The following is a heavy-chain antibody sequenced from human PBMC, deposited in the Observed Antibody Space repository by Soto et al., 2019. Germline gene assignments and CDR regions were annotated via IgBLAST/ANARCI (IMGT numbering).Heavy chain of an antibody. CDR1: GFTFSSYA. Sequence: QVQLVESGGGVVQPGRSLRLSCAASGFTFSSYAMHWVRQAPGKGLEWVAVISYDGSNKYYADSVKGRFTISRDNSKNTLYLQMNSLRAEDTAVYYCARVAVEMATIHVFDCWGQGTLVTVSS. J-gene: IGHJ4*02. CDR3: ARVAVEMATIHVFDC. V-gene: IGHV3-30-3*01. D-gene: IGHD5-12*01. CDR2: ISYDGSNK.